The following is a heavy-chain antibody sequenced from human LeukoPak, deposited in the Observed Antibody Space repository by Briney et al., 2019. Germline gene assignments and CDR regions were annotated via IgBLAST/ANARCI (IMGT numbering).Heavy chain of an antibody. CDR3: ATYDSWSGYNIAY. V-gene: IGHV3-7*03. J-gene: IGHJ4*02. CDR2: INRDGSEK. D-gene: IGHD3-3*01. Sequence: GGSLRLSCVVSGFTLSSRWMMWVRQAPGEGLEWMTNINRDGSEKNYVDSVKGRFTITRDSAENSLYLQMNSLKVEDSAIYYCATYDSWSGYNIAYWGQGTLVTVSS. CDR1: GFTLSSRW.